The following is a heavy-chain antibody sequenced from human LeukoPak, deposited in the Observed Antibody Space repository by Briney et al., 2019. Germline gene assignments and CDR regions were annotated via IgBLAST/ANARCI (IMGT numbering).Heavy chain of an antibody. V-gene: IGHV4-59*01. D-gene: IGHD3-10*01. CDR3: ARGLSGSGSYYNPGY. J-gene: IGHJ4*02. CDR1: SGSISSYY. Sequence: SETLSLTCAVSSGSISSYYWSWLRQPPGKGLEWIGYIYYSGSTNYNPSLKSRVAISVDTSKNQFSLKLSSVTAADTAVYYCARGLSGSGSYYNPGYWGQGTLVTVSS. CDR2: IYYSGST.